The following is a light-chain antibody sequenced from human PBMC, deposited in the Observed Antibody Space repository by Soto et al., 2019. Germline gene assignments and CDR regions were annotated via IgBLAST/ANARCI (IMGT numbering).Light chain of an antibody. CDR3: AVWDDGLEEWV. CDR2: ANF. CDR1: DSNIGSNT. Sequence: QSVLTQPPSASGTPGQRVTISCSGSDSNIGSNTVNWDQQFPGAAPKLVIYANFQRSSGLPARFSGSKSGTSASLAISGLRSEDEAHYYCAVWDDGLEEWVIGGGTKVTVL. V-gene: IGLV1-44*01. J-gene: IGLJ3*02.